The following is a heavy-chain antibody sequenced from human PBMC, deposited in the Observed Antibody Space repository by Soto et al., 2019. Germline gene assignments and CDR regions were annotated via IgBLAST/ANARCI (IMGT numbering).Heavy chain of an antibody. Sequence: WGSPRLSCAACGVTVCSCAMDGVRRAPGKGLEWVSSIRQSGDRSSYADSAKGRFTISRDNSKNTLYLQMNGLRLDDTAVYYCVTAVRTRLDNWGPGTLLTVSS. CDR2: IRQSGDRS. CDR1: GVTVCSCA. J-gene: IGHJ4*02. V-gene: IGHV3-23*01. D-gene: IGHD3-10*01. CDR3: VTAVRTRLDN.